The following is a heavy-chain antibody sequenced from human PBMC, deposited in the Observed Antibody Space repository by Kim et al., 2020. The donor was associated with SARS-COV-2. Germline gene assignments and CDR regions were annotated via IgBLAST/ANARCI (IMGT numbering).Heavy chain of an antibody. V-gene: IGHV3-23*01. CDR2: ISGSGGST. D-gene: IGHD3-3*01. J-gene: IGHJ4*02. CDR3: AKDRWVTIFGVVTPPQHFDY. Sequence: GGSLRLSCAASGFTFSSYAMSWVRQAPGKGLEWVSAISGSGGSTYYADSVKGRFTISRDNSKNTLYLQMNSLRAEDTAVYYCAKDRWVTIFGVVTPPQHFDYWGQGTLVTVSS. CDR1: GFTFSSYA.